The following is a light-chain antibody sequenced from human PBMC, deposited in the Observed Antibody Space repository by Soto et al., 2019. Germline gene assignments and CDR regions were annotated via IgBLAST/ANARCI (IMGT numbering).Light chain of an antibody. V-gene: IGLV1-40*01. CDR2: GTS. CDR1: SSNIGAGYD. Sequence: QSVLTQPPSVSGAPGQRVTISCTGSSSNIGAGYDVHWYQQLPGTAPKLLIYGTSNRPSGVPDRFSGSKSGTSASLAITGLQAEDEADYYCQSYDSSHVVFGGGTKLTVL. J-gene: IGLJ2*01. CDR3: QSYDSSHVV.